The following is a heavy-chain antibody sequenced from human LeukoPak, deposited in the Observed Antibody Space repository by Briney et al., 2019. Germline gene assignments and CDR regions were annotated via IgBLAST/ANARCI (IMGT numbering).Heavy chain of an antibody. J-gene: IGHJ5*02. CDR2: INHSGST. CDR3: ARGRRFSVKIDTRSWFDP. CDR1: GGSFSGYY. Sequence: SETLSLTCAVYGGSFSGYYWSWIRQPPGKGLEWIGEINHSGSTNYNPSLKSRVTISVDTSKNQFSLKLSSVTAADTAVYYCARGRRFSVKIDTRSWFDPWGQGTLVTVSS. V-gene: IGHV4-34*01. D-gene: IGHD3-3*01.